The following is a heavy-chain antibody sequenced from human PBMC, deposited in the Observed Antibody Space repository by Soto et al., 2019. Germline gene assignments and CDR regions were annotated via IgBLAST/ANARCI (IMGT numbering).Heavy chain of an antibody. CDR1: GFTFSNAW. V-gene: IGHV3-15*01. D-gene: IGHD3-3*01. CDR2: IKSKTDGGTT. J-gene: IGHJ6*02. Sequence: GSLRLSCAASGFTFSNAWMSWVRQAAGKGLEWVGRIKSKTDGGTTDYAAPVKGRFTISRDDSKNTLYLQMNSLKTEDTAVYYCTTDPSITIFGVATISGTENMDVWGQGTTVTVSS. CDR3: TTDPSITIFGVATISGTENMDV.